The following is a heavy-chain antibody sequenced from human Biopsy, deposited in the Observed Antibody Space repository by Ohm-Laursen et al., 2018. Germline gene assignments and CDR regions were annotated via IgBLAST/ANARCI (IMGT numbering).Heavy chain of an antibody. CDR3: ARGSGYFKLDV. V-gene: IGHV4-34*01. CDR2: INQSGST. J-gene: IGHJ6*02. D-gene: IGHD5-12*01. CDR1: GESSSGYF. Sequence: TLSLTCAVNGESSSGYFWNWIRQPPGKGLEWIREINQSGSTKYNPSLKRRATLSADSSNSQFSLRLTSVTAADTAIYYCARGSGYFKLDVWGQGTTVTVSS.